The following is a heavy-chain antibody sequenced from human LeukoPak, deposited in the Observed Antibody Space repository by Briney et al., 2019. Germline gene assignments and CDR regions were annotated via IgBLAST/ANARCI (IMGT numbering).Heavy chain of an antibody. D-gene: IGHD6-19*01. Sequence: GGSLRLSCAASGFTFSKYWMVWVRQAPGKGLESGSRINTDGTVTTYADSVKGRFTVSRDNADNTMFLQMNSVRDEDTAVYYCATKQWLAPPPDSWGQGTPVTVSS. CDR1: GFTFSKYW. CDR3: ATKQWLAPPPDS. V-gene: IGHV3-74*01. CDR2: INTDGTVT. J-gene: IGHJ4*02.